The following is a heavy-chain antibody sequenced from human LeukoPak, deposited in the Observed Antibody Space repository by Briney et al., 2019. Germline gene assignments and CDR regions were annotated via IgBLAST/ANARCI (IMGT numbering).Heavy chain of an antibody. CDR3: ARQGTYAGSYYFDS. J-gene: IGHJ4*02. Sequence: TSETLSLTCTVSGGSISSSSYYWGWIRQPPGKGLEWIGSIYYSGSTYYNPSLKSRVTISVDTSKNQFSLKLSSVTAADTAVYYCARQGTYAGSYYFDSWGQGFLVTVSS. CDR2: IYYSGST. V-gene: IGHV4-39*01. CDR1: GGSISSSSYY. D-gene: IGHD1-1*01.